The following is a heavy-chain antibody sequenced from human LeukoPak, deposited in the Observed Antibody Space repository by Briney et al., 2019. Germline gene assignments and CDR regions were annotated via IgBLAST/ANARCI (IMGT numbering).Heavy chain of an antibody. J-gene: IGHJ5*02. Sequence: AASVKVSCKASGYTFTSYDINWVRQATGQGPEWMGWMNPNSGNTGYAQKFQGRVTMTRNTSISTAYMELSSLRSEDTAVYYCARGTPRFRVRGVIYWFDPWGQGTLVTVSS. CDR3: ARGTPRFRVRGVIYWFDP. V-gene: IGHV1-8*01. CDR1: GYTFTSYD. D-gene: IGHD3-10*01. CDR2: MNPNSGNT.